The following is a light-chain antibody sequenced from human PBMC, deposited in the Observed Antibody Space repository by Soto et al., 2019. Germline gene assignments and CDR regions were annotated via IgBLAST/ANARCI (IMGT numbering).Light chain of an antibody. J-gene: IGLJ2*01. CDR2: NVN. V-gene: IGLV2-14*01. CDR1: SSDIGGYSY. Sequence: QSALTQPASLSGSPGQSITISCTGTSSDIGGYSYVSWFQQHPGKAPKVMIYNVNNRPSGVSNRFSGSKSGNTASLTISGLQAEDEADYYCCSYTSSTTVIFGGGTKLTVL. CDR3: CSYTSSTTVI.